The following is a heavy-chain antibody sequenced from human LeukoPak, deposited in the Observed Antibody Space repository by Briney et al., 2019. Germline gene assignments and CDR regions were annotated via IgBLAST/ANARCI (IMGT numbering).Heavy chain of an antibody. CDR3: ASSYGDLPFDY. Sequence: GASVKVSCKASGGTFSSYAISWVRQAPGQGLEWMGRIIPILGIANYAQKFQGRVTITADKSTSTAYMELSSLRSEDMAVYYCASSYGDLPFDYWGQGTLVTVSS. CDR2: IIPILGIA. D-gene: IGHD4-17*01. J-gene: IGHJ4*02. V-gene: IGHV1-69*04. CDR1: GGTFSSYA.